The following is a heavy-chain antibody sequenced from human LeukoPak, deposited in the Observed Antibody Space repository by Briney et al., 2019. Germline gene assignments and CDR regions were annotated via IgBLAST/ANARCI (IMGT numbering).Heavy chain of an antibody. CDR2: IYTSGST. Sequence: ETLXLTCTVSGGSISSYYWSWIRQPAGKGLEWIGRIYTSGSTNYNPSLKSRVTISVDTSKNRFSLKLSSVTAADTAVYYCARGGRRITMIVVVSRFALDYWGQGTLVTVSS. D-gene: IGHD3-22*01. J-gene: IGHJ4*02. V-gene: IGHV4-4*07. CDR1: GGSISSYY. CDR3: ARGGRRITMIVVVSRFALDY.